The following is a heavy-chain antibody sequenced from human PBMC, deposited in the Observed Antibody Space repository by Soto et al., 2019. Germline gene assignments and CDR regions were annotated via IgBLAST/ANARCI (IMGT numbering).Heavy chain of an antibody. CDR3: ATAKLLLPWLFDY. CDR2: IYSGGST. D-gene: IGHD2-15*01. V-gene: IGHV3-66*01. CDR1: GFTVSSNY. J-gene: IGHJ4*02. Sequence: EVQLVESGGGLVQPGGSLRLSCAASGFTVSSNYMSWVRQAPGKGLEWVSVIYSGGSTYYADSVKGRFIISRDDSKNTLFLQMNSLRAEDTAAYYCATAKLLLPWLFDYWGQGTLVTVSS.